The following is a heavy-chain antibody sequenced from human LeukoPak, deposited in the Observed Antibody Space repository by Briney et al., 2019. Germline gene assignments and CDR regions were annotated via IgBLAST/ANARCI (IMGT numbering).Heavy chain of an antibody. CDR2: IRSKAYGGTT. D-gene: IGHD3-22*01. CDR3: TRYRDYYDSSGPKGPFDY. CDR1: GFTFGDYA. J-gene: IGHJ4*02. V-gene: IGHV3-49*04. Sequence: GGSLRLSCTASGFTFGDYAMSWVRQAPGKGLEWVGFIRSKAYGGTTEYAASVKGRFTISRDDSKSIAYLQMNSLKTEDKAVYYCTRYRDYYDSSGPKGPFDYWGQGTLVTVSS.